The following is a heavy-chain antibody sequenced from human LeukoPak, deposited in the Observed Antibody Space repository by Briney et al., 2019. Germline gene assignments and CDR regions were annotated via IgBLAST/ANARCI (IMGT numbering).Heavy chain of an antibody. CDR3: ARDQDGDDSSGYYGEPYYFDY. Sequence: SVKVSCKASGGTFSRYAISWERQAPGQGLEWMGRIIRIFGIANYAQKFQGRVTITADKSTSTAYMELSSLRSEDTAVYYCARDQDGDDSSGYYGEPYYFDYWGQGTLVTVSS. CDR1: GGTFSRYA. CDR2: IIRIFGIA. J-gene: IGHJ4*02. V-gene: IGHV1-69*04. D-gene: IGHD3-22*01.